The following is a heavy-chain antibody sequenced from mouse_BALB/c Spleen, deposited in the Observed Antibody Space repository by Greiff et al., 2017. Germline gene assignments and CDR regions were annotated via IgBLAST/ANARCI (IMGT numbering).Heavy chain of an antibody. V-gene: IGHV1S56*01. CDR3: ARSGFAYAY. Sequence: VQLQQSGAELVKPGASVKLSCKASGYTFTSYDINWVRQRAEQGLEWIGWIVPGDGSTKYNEKFKGKATLTTDKSSSTAYMQLSRLTSEDSAVFFCARSGFAYAYWGQGTLVTVSA. CDR2: IVPGDGST. J-gene: IGHJ3*01. CDR1: GYTFTSYD.